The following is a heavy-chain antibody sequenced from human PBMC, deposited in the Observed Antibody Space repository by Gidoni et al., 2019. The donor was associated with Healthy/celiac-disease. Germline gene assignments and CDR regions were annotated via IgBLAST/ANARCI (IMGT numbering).Heavy chain of an antibody. CDR3: ARGESSGWSPYYYYGMDV. CDR1: GFTFSSYA. J-gene: IGHJ6*02. CDR2: ISSNGGST. D-gene: IGHD6-19*01. V-gene: IGHV3-64*01. Sequence: EVQLVESGGGLVQPGGSLRLSCAASGFTFSSYAMHWVRQAPGKGLEYVSAISSNGGSTYYANSVKGRFTISRDNSKNTLYLQMGSLRAEDMAVYYCARGESSGWSPYYYYGMDVWGQGTTVTVSS.